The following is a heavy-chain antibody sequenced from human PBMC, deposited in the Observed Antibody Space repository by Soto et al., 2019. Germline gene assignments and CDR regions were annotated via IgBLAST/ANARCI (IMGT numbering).Heavy chain of an antibody. Sequence: QLQLVQSGTEVKEPGSSVKVSCKASGGPSGTSSFVWWQQGPGQGLEWMGGIIPIFTRTNFAQKFQGRVTFSADESTRTTYMELRSLTSEDTAIYYCARDVVRSTAGDSWGQGTLVTVSS. V-gene: IGHV1-69*01. CDR1: GGPSGTSS. J-gene: IGHJ4*02. CDR3: ARDVVRSTAGDS. CDR2: IIPIFTRT. D-gene: IGHD2-15*01.